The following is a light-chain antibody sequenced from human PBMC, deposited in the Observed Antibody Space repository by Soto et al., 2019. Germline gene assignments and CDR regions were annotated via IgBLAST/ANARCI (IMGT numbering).Light chain of an antibody. CDR3: QQSYSTPVT. J-gene: IGKJ1*01. Sequence: DIHLTQSPSLLSSSVGDIFTITCRSSQGISSFLAWYQQKPGKAPNLLMYAASTLQSGVPSRFSGGESGTEYTLTSSSLQPEDSATYYCQQSYSTPVTFGQGTKVDIK. CDR1: QGISSF. CDR2: AAS. V-gene: IGKV1-9*01.